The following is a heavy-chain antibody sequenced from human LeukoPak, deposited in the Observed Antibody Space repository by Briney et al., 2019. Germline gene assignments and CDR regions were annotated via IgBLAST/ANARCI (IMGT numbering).Heavy chain of an antibody. D-gene: IGHD6-13*01. CDR2: MNPNSGNT. CDR3: ARASSSWYYYYYYGMDV. Sequence: GASVKVSCKASGYTFTSYDINWVRQATGQGLEWMGWMNPNSGNTGYARKFQGRVTMTRNTSISTAYMELSSLRSEDTAVYYCARASSSWYYYYYYGMDVWGQGTTVTVSS. CDR1: GYTFTSYD. V-gene: IGHV1-8*01. J-gene: IGHJ6*02.